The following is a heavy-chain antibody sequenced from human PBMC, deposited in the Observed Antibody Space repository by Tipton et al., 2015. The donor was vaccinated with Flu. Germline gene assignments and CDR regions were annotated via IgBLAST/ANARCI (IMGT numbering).Heavy chain of an antibody. J-gene: IGHJ5*01. Sequence: LRLSCTVSGGSISRGSYYYNWIRQPPGKGLEWIGNIFHSGNTYHNPSLKSRVTISVDTSKNQFSLKLRSVTAADTAIYYCARRDFSNYVSDPKNWFDSWGQGTLVSVSS. CDR1: GGSISRGSYY. CDR2: IFHSGNT. D-gene: IGHD4-11*01. CDR3: ARRDFSNYVSDPKNWFDS. V-gene: IGHV4-39*07.